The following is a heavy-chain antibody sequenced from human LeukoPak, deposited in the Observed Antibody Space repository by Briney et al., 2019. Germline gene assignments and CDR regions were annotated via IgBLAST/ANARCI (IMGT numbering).Heavy chain of an antibody. CDR1: GGSISSYY. CDR2: IYYSGST. J-gene: IGHJ4*02. V-gene: IGHV4-59*12. D-gene: IGHD3-16*02. Sequence: SETLSLTCTVSGGSISSYYWSWIRQPPGKGLEWIGYIYYSGSTNYNPSLKSRVTISVDTSKNQFSLRLNSVTAADTAMYYCARSHDHLWGNYPDCWGQGTLVTVSS. CDR3: ARSHDHLWGNYPDC.